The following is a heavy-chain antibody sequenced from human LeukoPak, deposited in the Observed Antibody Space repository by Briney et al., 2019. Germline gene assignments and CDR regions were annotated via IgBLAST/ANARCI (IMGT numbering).Heavy chain of an antibody. CDR3: ARASMVRGVIILYYFDY. J-gene: IGHJ4*02. Sequence: PSETLSLTCTVSGGSISSSSYHWGWIRQPPGKGLEWIGSIYYSGSTYYNPSLKSRVTISVDTSKNQFSLKLSSVTAADTAVYYCARASMVRGVIILYYFDYWGQGTLVTVSS. D-gene: IGHD3-10*01. CDR2: IYYSGST. V-gene: IGHV4-39*01. CDR1: GGSISSSSYH.